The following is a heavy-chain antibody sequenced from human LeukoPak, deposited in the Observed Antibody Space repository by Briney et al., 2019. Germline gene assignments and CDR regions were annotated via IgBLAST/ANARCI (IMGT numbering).Heavy chain of an antibody. Sequence: ASVKVSCKASGYTFTVYYMHWVRQAPGQGLEWMGRINPNSGGTNYAQKFQGRVTMTRDTSISTAYMELSRLRSDDTAVYYCARDSSGYQLDYWGQGTLVTVSS. CDR2: INPNSGGT. CDR3: ARDSSGYQLDY. D-gene: IGHD3-22*01. CDR1: GYTFTVYY. J-gene: IGHJ4*02. V-gene: IGHV1-2*06.